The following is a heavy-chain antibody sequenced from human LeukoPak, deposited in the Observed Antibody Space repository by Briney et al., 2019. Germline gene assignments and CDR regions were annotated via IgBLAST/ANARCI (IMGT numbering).Heavy chain of an antibody. CDR3: ARVGGHYDFWSGEYYYMDV. D-gene: IGHD3-3*01. Sequence: SETLSLTCTVPGYSISSGYYWGWIRQPPGKGLEWIGSIYYSGSTYYNPSLKSRVTISVDTSKNQFSLKLSSVTAADTAVYYCARVGGHYDFWSGEYYYMDVWGKGTTVTVSS. CDR1: GYSISSGYY. J-gene: IGHJ6*03. CDR2: IYYSGST. V-gene: IGHV4-38-2*02.